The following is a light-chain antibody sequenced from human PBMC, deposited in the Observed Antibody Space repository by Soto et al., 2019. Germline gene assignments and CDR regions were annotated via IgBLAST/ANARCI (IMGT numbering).Light chain of an antibody. CDR3: QHYGSSPPIT. Sequence: EIVLTQSPGTLSLSPGERATLSCRASQSVSSSYLSWYQQKPGQAPRLLIYGASSRATGVPDRFSGGGSGTDFSLTISRLEPEDFAVYYCQHYGSSPPITFGQGTRLDIK. CDR2: GAS. J-gene: IGKJ5*01. CDR1: QSVSSSY. V-gene: IGKV3-20*01.